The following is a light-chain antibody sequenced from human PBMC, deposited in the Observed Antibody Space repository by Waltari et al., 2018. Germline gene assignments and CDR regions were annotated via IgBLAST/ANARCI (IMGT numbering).Light chain of an antibody. CDR3: QHYDSYSAT. CDR1: QSISSW. CDR2: KAS. V-gene: IGKV1-5*03. Sequence: DIQMTQSPSTLSAFVGDRVTITCRASQSISSWLAWYQQKPGKAPKLLIYKASNLESGVPSRFSGGGSGTEFTLTINSLQPDDFATYYCQHYDSYSATFGRGTKVEIK. J-gene: IGKJ4*02.